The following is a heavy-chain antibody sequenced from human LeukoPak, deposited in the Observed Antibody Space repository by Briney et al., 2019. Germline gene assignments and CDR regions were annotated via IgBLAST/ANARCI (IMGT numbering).Heavy chain of an antibody. J-gene: IGHJ4*02. CDR1: GFNFTNYG. Sequence: PGRSLRLSCAASGFNFTNYGIHCVRQAPGKGLEWVAVIWFDGRSKDYADSVKGRFTISRDNSKNTVYLQINSLRGEDTGIYYCAIYAMLTKSGFDHWGQGTLVTVSS. V-gene: IGHV3-33*01. D-gene: IGHD3-9*01. CDR3: AIYAMLTKSGFDH. CDR2: IWFDGRSK.